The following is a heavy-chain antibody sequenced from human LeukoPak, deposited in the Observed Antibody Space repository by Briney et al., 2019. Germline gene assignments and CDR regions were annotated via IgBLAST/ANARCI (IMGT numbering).Heavy chain of an antibody. J-gene: IGHJ4*02. CDR1: GGSISSYY. CDR3: ARVVLEGIAAAGTIYYFDY. CDR2: IYTSGST. V-gene: IGHV4-4*07. D-gene: IGHD6-13*01. Sequence: SETLSLTCTVSGGSISSYYWSWIRQPAGKGLEWIGRIYTSGSTNYNPSLKSRVTMSVDTSKNQFSLKLSSVTAADTAVYYCARVVLEGIAAAGTIYYFDYWGQGTLVTVSS.